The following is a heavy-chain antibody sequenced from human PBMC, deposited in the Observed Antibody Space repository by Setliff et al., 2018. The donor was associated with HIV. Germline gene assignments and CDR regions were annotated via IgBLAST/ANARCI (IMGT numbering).Heavy chain of an antibody. Sequence: GGSLRLSCAVSGFIFNGYGMHWVRQAPGKGLEWVAVISYDGINKYYADSVKGRFTISRDNSKNTLYLQMNSLRAEDTAVYYCARDLSPGITAPLDYWGQGTLVTVSS. D-gene: IGHD6-13*01. CDR3: ARDLSPGITAPLDY. J-gene: IGHJ4*02. V-gene: IGHV3-30*03. CDR2: ISYDGINK. CDR1: GFIFNGYG.